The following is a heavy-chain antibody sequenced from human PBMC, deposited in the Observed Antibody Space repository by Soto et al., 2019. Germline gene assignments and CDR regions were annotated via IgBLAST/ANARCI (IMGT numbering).Heavy chain of an antibody. CDR2: IYYSGST. CDR1: GGSISSSSYY. Sequence: PSETLSPTCHVSGGSISSSSYYWGWIRQPPGKVLEWIGSIYYSGSTYYNPSLKSRVTISVDTSKNQFSLKLSSVTAADTAVYYCARRTIAAAGDNWFDPWGQGTLVTVSS. V-gene: IGHV4-39*01. D-gene: IGHD6-13*01. CDR3: ARRTIAAAGDNWFDP. J-gene: IGHJ5*02.